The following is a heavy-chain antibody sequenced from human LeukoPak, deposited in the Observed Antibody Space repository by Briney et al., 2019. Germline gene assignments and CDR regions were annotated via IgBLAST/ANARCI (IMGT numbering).Heavy chain of an antibody. CDR3: AREAEAFDI. CDR1: GFTFSSYG. CDR2: IRYDGSNK. J-gene: IGHJ3*02. V-gene: IGHV3-30*02. Sequence: GGSLRLSCAASGFTFSSYGMHWVRQAPGKGLEWVAFIRYDGSNKYCADSVKGRFIISRDNSKNTLYLQMNSLRPEDTAVYYCAREAEAFDIWGQGTMVTVSS.